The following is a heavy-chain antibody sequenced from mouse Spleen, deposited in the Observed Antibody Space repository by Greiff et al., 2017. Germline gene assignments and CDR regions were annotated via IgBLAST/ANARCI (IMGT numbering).Heavy chain of an antibody. CDR2: ISSGGSYT. CDR3: ARHEDYYGSSPFGW. Sequence: EVQVVESGGDLVKPGGSLKLSCAASGFTFSSYGMSWVRQTPDKRLEWVATISSGGSYTYYPDSVKGRFTISRDNAKNTLYLQMSSLKSEDTAMYYCARHEDYYGSSPFGWWGQGTTLTVSS. V-gene: IGHV5-6*01. D-gene: IGHD1-1*01. J-gene: IGHJ2*01. CDR1: GFTFSSYG.